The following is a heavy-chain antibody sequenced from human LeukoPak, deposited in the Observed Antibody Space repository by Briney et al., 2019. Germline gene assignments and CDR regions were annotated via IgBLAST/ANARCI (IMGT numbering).Heavy chain of an antibody. CDR3: ARVGATFVSDY. D-gene: IGHD1-26*01. CDR1: GYTFTSYD. CDR2: MNPNSGNT. V-gene: IGHV1-8*01. J-gene: IGHJ4*02. Sequence: ASVTVSCKASGYTFTSYDINWVRQPTGQGHEWMGWMNPNSGNTGYAQKFQGRVTMTRNTSISTAYMELSSLRSEDTAVYYCARVGATFVSDYWGQGTLVTVSS.